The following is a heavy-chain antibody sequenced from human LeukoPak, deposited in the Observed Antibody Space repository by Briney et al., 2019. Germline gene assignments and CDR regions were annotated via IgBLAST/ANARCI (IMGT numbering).Heavy chain of an antibody. CDR1: GYTFTSNA. Sequence: ASVKVSCKASGYTFTSNAMNWVRQAPGQGLEWMGWISAYNGNTNYAQKLQGRVTMTTDTSTSTAYMELRSLRSDDTAVYYCAREKAARLRLFDYWGQGTLVTVSS. V-gene: IGHV1-18*01. J-gene: IGHJ4*02. D-gene: IGHD6-6*01. CDR3: AREKAARLRLFDY. CDR2: ISAYNGNT.